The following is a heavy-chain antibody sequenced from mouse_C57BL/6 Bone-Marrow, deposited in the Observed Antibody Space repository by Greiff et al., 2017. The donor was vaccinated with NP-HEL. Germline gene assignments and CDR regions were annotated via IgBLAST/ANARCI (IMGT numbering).Heavy chain of an antibody. CDR1: GYTFTSYW. Sequence: QVHVKQPGAELVRPGTSVKLSCKASGYTFTSYWMHWVKQRPGQGLEWIGVIDPSDSYTNYNQKFKGKATLTVDTSSSTAYMQLSSLTSEDSAVYYCARSGPDGAMDYWGQGTSVTVSS. CDR3: ARSGPDGAMDY. D-gene: IGHD3-1*01. J-gene: IGHJ4*01. CDR2: IDPSDSYT. V-gene: IGHV1-59*01.